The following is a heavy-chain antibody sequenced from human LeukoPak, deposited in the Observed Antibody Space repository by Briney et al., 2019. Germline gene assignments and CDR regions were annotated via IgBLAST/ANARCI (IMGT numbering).Heavy chain of an antibody. V-gene: IGHV3-66*01. CDR2: IYSGGST. J-gene: IGHJ6*02. CDR1: GFTFSDYY. Sequence: GGSLRLSCAASGFTFSDYYMSWVRQAPGKGLEWVSVIYSGGSTYYADSVKGRFTISRDNSKNTLYLQMNSLRAEDTAVYYCATRGPWFGELFDYYYYYYGMDVWGQGTTVTVSS. CDR3: ATRGPWFGELFDYYYYYYGMDV. D-gene: IGHD3-10*01.